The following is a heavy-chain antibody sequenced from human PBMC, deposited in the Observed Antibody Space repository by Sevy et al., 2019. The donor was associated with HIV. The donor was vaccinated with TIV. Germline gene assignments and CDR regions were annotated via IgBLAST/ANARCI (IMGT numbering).Heavy chain of an antibody. J-gene: IGHJ4*02. Sequence: SQTLSLTCTVSGGSISSYYWSWIRQPPGKGLEWIGYIYYSGSTNYNPSLKSRVTISVDTSKNQFSLKLSSVTAADTAVYYCARGVQGYYDSSGYRLVDYRGQGTLVTVSS. CDR1: GGSISSYY. D-gene: IGHD3-22*01. V-gene: IGHV4-59*01. CDR3: ARGVQGYYDSSGYRLVDY. CDR2: IYYSGST.